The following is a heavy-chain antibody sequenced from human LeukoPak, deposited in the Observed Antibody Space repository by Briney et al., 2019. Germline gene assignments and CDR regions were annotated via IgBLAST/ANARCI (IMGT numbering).Heavy chain of an antibody. V-gene: IGHV3-64*01. J-gene: IGHJ4*02. D-gene: IGHD6-19*01. CDR3: ARAIAVAVFDY. CDR2: ISSNGGST. CDR1: GFTFSSYA. Sequence: GRSLRLSCAASGFTFSSYAMHWVRQAPGKGLEYVSAISSNGGSTYYANSVKGRFTISRDNSKNTLYLQMGSLRAEDMAVYYCARAIAVAVFDYWGQGTLVTVSS.